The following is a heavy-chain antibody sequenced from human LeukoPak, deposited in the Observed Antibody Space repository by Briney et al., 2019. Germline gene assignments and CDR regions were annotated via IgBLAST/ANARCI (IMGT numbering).Heavy chain of an antibody. CDR3: SRYCSTTTCPGYYYGMDI. CDR2: ISGSGGTT. V-gene: IGHV3-23*01. J-gene: IGHJ6*02. D-gene: IGHD2-2*01. Sequence: GGSLRLSCAASGFTFSSFAMSWVRQAPGKGLEWVSVISGSGGTTYYAESVKGRFTISRDNSKSTLYLQINSLRAEDTAAYFCSRYCSTTTCPGYYYGMDIWGQGTAVTVSS. CDR1: GFTFSSFA.